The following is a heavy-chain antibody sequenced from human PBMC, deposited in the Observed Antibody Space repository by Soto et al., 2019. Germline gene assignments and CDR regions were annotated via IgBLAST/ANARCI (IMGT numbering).Heavy chain of an antibody. V-gene: IGHV3-7*01. CDR1: GFTFSSYW. CDR3: ARDESYDILSGYYTPHRVDY. J-gene: IGHJ4*02. Sequence: GGSLRLSCAVSGFTFSSYWMSWVRQAPGKGLEWLANIKQDGSEKYYVDSVKGRFTISRDNAKNSPYLQMNSLRAEDTAVYYCARDESYDILSGYYTPHRVDYWGQGSL. CDR2: IKQDGSEK. D-gene: IGHD3-9*01.